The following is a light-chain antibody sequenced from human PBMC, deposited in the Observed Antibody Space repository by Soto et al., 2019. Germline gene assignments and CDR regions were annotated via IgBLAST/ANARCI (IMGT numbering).Light chain of an antibody. Sequence: EIVLTQSPGTLSLSPGERATLSCRASQSISSSYLAWYQKKPGQAPRLLFYGASTRATGTPDRFSGSGSGTDFTLTISRLEPEDFAVYYCQQYSSLSFGGGTKVDI. CDR2: GAS. CDR3: QQYSSLS. CDR1: QSISSSY. V-gene: IGKV3-20*01. J-gene: IGKJ4*02.